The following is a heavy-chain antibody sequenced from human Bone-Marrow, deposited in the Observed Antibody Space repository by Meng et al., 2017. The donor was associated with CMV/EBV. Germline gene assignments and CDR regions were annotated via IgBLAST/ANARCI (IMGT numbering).Heavy chain of an antibody. CDR1: GFTFDDYA. CDR3: VGSKDYYYYGMDV. J-gene: IGHJ6*02. D-gene: IGHD1-26*01. CDR2: ISWNSGSI. V-gene: IGHV3-9*01. Sequence: GGSLRLSCAASGFTFDDYAMHWVRQAPGKGLEWVSGISWNSGSIGYADSVKGRFTISRDNAKNSLYLQMNSLRAEDTALYYCVGSKDYYYYGMDVWGQGTTVTVSS.